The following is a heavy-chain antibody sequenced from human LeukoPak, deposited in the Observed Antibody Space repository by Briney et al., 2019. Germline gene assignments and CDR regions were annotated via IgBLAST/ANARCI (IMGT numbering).Heavy chain of an antibody. CDR3: ARDRISGGGWSPGVDL. D-gene: IGHD6-19*01. CDR1: GFTFSSYP. CDR2: ISYDGSNK. V-gene: IGHV3-30*04. Sequence: QPGGSLRLSCAASGFTFSSYPMQWVRQAPGKGLEWVAVISYDGSNKYYTDSVKGRFTISRDNPKNTLYLEMNSLRAEDTAVYYCARDRISGGGWSPGVDLWGQGTLVAVST. J-gene: IGHJ4*02.